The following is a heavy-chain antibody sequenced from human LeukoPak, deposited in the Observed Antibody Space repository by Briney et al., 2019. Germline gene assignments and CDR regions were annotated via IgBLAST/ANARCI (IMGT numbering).Heavy chain of an antibody. D-gene: IGHD2-2*02. CDR3: ARRYTTSSESDY. CDR1: GFRFTTYW. Sequence: TGESLKISCRGSGFRFTTYWIGWVRQMPGKGLEWMGIIYPSNSDTRYSPSFQGQVTISADKSISTAYLQWSSLKASDTAMYYCARRYTTSSESDYWGQGTLVAVSS. V-gene: IGHV5-51*01. CDR2: IYPSNSDT. J-gene: IGHJ4*02.